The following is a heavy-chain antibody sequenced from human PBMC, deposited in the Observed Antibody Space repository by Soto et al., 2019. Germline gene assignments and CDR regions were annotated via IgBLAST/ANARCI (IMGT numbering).Heavy chain of an antibody. Sequence: QVQLVESGGGVVQPGRSLTVSCAASGFNFNTYTIHWVRQAPGKGLEWVAVISYGSTYKYYADSVKGRFAISRDDSKNTLSLLMNNLTVGDTAVYYCARARSSGWHYLDLWGQGTLVTVSS. D-gene: IGHD6-19*01. CDR2: ISYGSTYK. CDR1: GFNFNTYT. V-gene: IGHV3-30*09. J-gene: IGHJ4*02. CDR3: ARARSSGWHYLDL.